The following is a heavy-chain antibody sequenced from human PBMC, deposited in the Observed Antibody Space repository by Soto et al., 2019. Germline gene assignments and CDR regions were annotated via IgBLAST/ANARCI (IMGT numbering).Heavy chain of an antibody. Sequence: EVQLLESGGGLVQPGGSLRLSCAASGFTFSNYAMSWVRQAPGKGLEWVSAISNSGGTTYYADSVKGRFTISRDNSKDTRHLQMNSLRAEETAVYYCAKTPRQWLVYFDYWGQGTLVTVSS. D-gene: IGHD6-19*01. CDR2: ISNSGGTT. CDR1: GFTFSNYA. CDR3: AKTPRQWLVYFDY. V-gene: IGHV3-23*01. J-gene: IGHJ4*02.